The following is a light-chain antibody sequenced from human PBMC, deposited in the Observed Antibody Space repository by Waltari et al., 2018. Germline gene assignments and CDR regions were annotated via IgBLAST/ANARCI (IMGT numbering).Light chain of an antibody. J-gene: IGKJ4*01. Sequence: DIQMTQSPSSLSASVGDRVTITCRASQSISSYLNWYQQKPGKAPKLLIYAASRLQSGVPSRFSGSGSGTDFTLTISSVQPEEFVTYYCQQSYSTPLTFGGGTKVEIK. V-gene: IGKV1-39*01. CDR3: QQSYSTPLT. CDR2: AAS. CDR1: QSISSY.